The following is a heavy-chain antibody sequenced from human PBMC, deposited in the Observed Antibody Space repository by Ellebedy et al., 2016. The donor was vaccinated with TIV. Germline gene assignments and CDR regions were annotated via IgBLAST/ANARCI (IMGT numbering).Heavy chain of an antibody. V-gene: IGHV3-23*01. CDR1: GFIFDNYA. Sequence: GGSLRLSCGASGFIFDNYAMNWVRQAPGKGLEWVSAITGSGGRAYYADSVKGRFTISRHNSKNTLYLQMNSLGDEDTAMYYCVRDVFGGFFDYWGQGTLVTVSS. J-gene: IGHJ4*02. CDR3: VRDVFGGFFDY. D-gene: IGHD3-10*01. CDR2: ITGSGGRA.